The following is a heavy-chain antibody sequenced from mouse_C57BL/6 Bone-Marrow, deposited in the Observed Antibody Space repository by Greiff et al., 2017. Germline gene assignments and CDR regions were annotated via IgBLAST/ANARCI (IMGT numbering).Heavy chain of an antibody. D-gene: IGHD2-1*01. CDR1: GYTFTSYW. Sequence: VQLLQSGAELAKPGASVKLSCKASGYTFTSYWMHWVKQRPGQGLEWIGYINPSSGYTKYTQKFNDKATLTADKSSSTAYMQLSSLTYEDAAVYYCSRNDYGNYPFDYWGQGTTLTVSS. CDR3: SRNDYGNYPFDY. J-gene: IGHJ2*01. CDR2: INPSSGYT. V-gene: IGHV1-7*01.